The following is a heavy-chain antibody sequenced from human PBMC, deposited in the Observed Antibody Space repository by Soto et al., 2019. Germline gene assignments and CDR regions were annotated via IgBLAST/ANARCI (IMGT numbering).Heavy chain of an antibody. CDR1: GFTFSSYG. D-gene: IGHD6-6*01. V-gene: IGHV3-30*18. CDR3: AKGAGSSPNFDY. CDR2: ISYDGSNK. J-gene: IGHJ4*02. Sequence: QVQLVESGGGVVQPGRSLRLSCAASGFTFSSYGMHWVLQAPGKGLEWVAVISYDGSNKYYADSVKGRFTISRDNSKNTLYLQMNSLRAEDTAVYYCAKGAGSSPNFDYWGQGTLVTVSS.